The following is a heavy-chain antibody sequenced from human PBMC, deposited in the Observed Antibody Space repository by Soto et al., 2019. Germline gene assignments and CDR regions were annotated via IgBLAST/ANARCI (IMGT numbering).Heavy chain of an antibody. D-gene: IGHD3-22*01. J-gene: IGHJ6*02. Sequence: ASVKVSCKASGYTFTAYYIHWVRQAPGQGLEWTGWINPNSGGTNYAQKFQGWITMTRDTSISTAYMELSRLRSDDTAVYYCARSINMIVGNYYYYCGMDVWGQGTTVTVSS. V-gene: IGHV1-2*04. CDR2: INPNSGGT. CDR3: ARSINMIVGNYYYYCGMDV. CDR1: GYTFTAYY.